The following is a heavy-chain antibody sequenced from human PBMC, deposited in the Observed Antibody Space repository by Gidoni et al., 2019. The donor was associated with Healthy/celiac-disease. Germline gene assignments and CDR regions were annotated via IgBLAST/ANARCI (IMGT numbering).Heavy chain of an antibody. V-gene: IGHV3-74*01. Sequence: EVQLVESGGGLVQPGGSLRLSCAASGFTFRSYWMHWVRQAPGKGLVWVSRINSDGSSTSYADSVKGRFTISRDNAKNTLYLQMNSLRAEDTAVYYCARAPILLWGDAFDIWGQGTMVTVSS. J-gene: IGHJ3*02. CDR1: GFTFRSYW. CDR3: ARAPILLWGDAFDI. CDR2: INSDGSST. D-gene: IGHD2-21*01.